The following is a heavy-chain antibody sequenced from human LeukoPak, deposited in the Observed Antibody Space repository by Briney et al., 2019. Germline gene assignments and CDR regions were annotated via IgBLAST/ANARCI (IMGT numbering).Heavy chain of an antibody. Sequence: SETLSLTCTVSGXSINSYYWGWIRQPPGKGLEWIGYVYYSGNTNYNPSLKSRLTISIDTSKNQFSLRLSSVTAADTAVYSCARLGYSSSFDYWGQGTLVTVSS. CDR1: GXSINSYY. J-gene: IGHJ4*02. V-gene: IGHV4-59*08. CDR3: ARLGYSSSFDY. CDR2: VYYSGNT. D-gene: IGHD6-6*01.